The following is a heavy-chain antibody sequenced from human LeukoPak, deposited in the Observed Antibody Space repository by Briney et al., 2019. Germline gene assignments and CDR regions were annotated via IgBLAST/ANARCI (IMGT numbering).Heavy chain of an antibody. Sequence: SETLSLTCTVSGGSISSGGYYWSWIRQHPGKGLEWIGRIYTSGSTNYNPSLKSRVTISVDTSKNQFSLKLSSVTAADTAVYYCARDIVARWFDPWGQGTLVTVSS. CDR1: GGSISSGGYY. D-gene: IGHD2-15*01. J-gene: IGHJ5*02. CDR3: ARDIVARWFDP. CDR2: IYTSGST. V-gene: IGHV4-61*02.